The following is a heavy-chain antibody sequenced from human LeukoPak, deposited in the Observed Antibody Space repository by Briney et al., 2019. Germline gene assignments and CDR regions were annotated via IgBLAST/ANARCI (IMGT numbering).Heavy chain of an antibody. D-gene: IGHD1-14*01. CDR1: GGSMSSGSYY. CDR3: ARLTSYDYFDY. V-gene: IGHV4-61*02. Sequence: PSQTLSLTCPVSGGSMSSGSYYWSWIRQPAEKGLEWIGRIYTSGSTNYNPSLKSRVTMSVDTSKNQFSLKLNSVTAADTAVYYCARLTSYDYFDYWGQGTLVTVSS. CDR2: IYTSGST. J-gene: IGHJ4*02.